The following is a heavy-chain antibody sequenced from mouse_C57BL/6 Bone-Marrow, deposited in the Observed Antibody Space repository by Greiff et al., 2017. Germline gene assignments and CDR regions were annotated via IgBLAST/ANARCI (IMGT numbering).Heavy chain of an antibody. CDR2: IYPGGGYT. D-gene: IGHD2-1*01. V-gene: IGHV1-63*01. CDR3: ARSHGNFEGYFDV. Sequence: VQLQQSGAELVRPGTSVKMSCKASGYTFTNYWIGWAKQRPGHGLEWIGDIYPGGGYTNYNEKFKGKATLTADKSSSTAYMQFSSLTSEDSAIYYCARSHGNFEGYFDVWGTGTTVTVSS. CDR1: GYTFTNYW. J-gene: IGHJ1*03.